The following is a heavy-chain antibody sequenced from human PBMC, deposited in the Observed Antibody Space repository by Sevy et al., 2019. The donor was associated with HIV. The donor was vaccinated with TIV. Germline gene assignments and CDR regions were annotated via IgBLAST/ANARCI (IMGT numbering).Heavy chain of an antibody. D-gene: IGHD2-21*01. J-gene: IGHJ4*02. Sequence: SETLSLTCTVSGGSISSSSYYWGWIRQPPGKGLEWIGSIYYSGSTYYNPSLKSRVTISVDTSKNQFSLKLSSVTAADTAVYYCARHHKGCGLTFDYRGQGTLVTVSS. CDR2: IYYSGST. V-gene: IGHV4-39*01. CDR3: ARHHKGCGLTFDY. CDR1: GGSISSSSYY.